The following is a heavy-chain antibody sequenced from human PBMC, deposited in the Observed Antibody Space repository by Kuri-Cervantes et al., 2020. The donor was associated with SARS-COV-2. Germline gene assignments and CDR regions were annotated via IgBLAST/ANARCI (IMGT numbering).Heavy chain of an antibody. V-gene: IGHV3-30-3*01. J-gene: IGHJ4*02. Sequence: GGSLRLSCAASGFTFSSYAMHWVRQAPGKGLEWVAVISYDGSNKYYADSVKGRFTISRDNSKNTLYLQMNSLRAEDTAVYYCANWRRRIAAAGPFDYWDQGTLVTVSS. D-gene: IGHD6-13*01. CDR2: ISYDGSNK. CDR1: GFTFSSYA. CDR3: ANWRRRIAAAGPFDY.